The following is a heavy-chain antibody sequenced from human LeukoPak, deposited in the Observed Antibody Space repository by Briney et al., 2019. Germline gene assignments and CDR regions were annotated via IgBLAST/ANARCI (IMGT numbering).Heavy chain of an antibody. Sequence: SETLSLTCTVSGGSISSYYWSWIRQPPGKGLEWIGYIYYSGSTNYNPSLKSRVTISVDTSKNQFSLKLSSVTAADTAVYNCARLSGWPAYYMDVWGKGTTVTVSS. CDR1: GGSISSYY. CDR2: IYYSGST. J-gene: IGHJ6*03. D-gene: IGHD6-19*01. CDR3: ARLSGWPAYYMDV. V-gene: IGHV4-59*08.